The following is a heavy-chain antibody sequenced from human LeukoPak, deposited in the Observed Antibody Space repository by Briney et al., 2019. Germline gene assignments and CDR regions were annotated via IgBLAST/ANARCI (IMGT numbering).Heavy chain of an antibody. V-gene: IGHV4-59*01. CDR3: ARDAGGSGWYYYYYMDV. J-gene: IGHJ6*03. Sequence: SETLSLTCTVSGGSISSYYWGWIRQPPGKGLEWIGYIYYSGSTNYNPSLKSRVTISVDTSKNQFSLKLSSVTAADTAVYYCARDAGGSGWYYYYYMDVWGKGTTVTVSS. CDR1: GGSISSYY. CDR2: IYYSGST. D-gene: IGHD6-19*01.